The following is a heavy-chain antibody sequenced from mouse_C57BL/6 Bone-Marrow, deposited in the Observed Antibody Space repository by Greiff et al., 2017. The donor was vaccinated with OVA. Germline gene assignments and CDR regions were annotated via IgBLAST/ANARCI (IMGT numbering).Heavy chain of an antibody. CDR3: ARWYYAMDY. V-gene: IGHV1-7*01. CDR2: INPSSGYT. Sequence: QVQLKESGAELAKPGASVKLSCKASGYTFTSYWMHWVKQRPGQGLEWIGNINPSSGYTKYNQKFKDKATLTADKSSSTTYMQLSSLTYEDSAVYYCARWYYAMDYWGQGTSVTVTS. CDR1: GYTFTSYW. J-gene: IGHJ4*01.